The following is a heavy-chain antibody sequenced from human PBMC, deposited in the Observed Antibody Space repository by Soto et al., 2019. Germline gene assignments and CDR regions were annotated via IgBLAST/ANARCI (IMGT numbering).Heavy chain of an antibody. CDR1: GFTFDNYA. J-gene: IGHJ4*02. CDR3: AKSGGGSQRGEFDY. V-gene: IGHV3-23*01. Sequence: GGSLRLSCTPSGFTFDNYAMAWVRQAPGMGLEWIASISVSGGDTSYPDSVKGRFTISRDNAKNTLYLQMNSLRVEDTAVYYCAKSGGGSQRGEFDYWGQGTLVTVSS. D-gene: IGHD2-15*01. CDR2: ISVSGGDT.